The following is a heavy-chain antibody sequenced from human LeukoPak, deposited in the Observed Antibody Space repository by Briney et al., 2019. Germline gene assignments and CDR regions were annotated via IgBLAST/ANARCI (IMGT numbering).Heavy chain of an antibody. J-gene: IGHJ3*02. CDR1: GGSISSSSYY. D-gene: IGHD5-18*01. CDR3: ARYSYGYLAFDI. CDR2: IYYSGST. Sequence: SETLSLTCTVYGGSISSSSYYWGWIRQPPGKGLEWIGSIYYSGSTYYNPSLKSRVTISVDASKNQFSLKLSSVTAADTAVYYCARYSYGYLAFDIWGQGTMVTVSS. V-gene: IGHV4-39*01.